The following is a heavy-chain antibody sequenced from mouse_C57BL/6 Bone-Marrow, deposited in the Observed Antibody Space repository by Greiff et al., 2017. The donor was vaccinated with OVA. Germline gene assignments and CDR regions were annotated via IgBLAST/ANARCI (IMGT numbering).Heavy chain of an antibody. CDR1: GYTFTGYG. Sequence: QVQLQQSGAELARPGASVKLSCKASGYTFTGYGISWVKQRPGQGLEWIGEIYPGSGNTYYNEKFKGKATLTADKSSSTAYMELSSLTSEDSAVYCCAREGQVAGDFDYWGQGTTLTVSA. V-gene: IGHV1-81*01. J-gene: IGHJ2*01. D-gene: IGHD3-2*02. CDR3: AREGQVAGDFDY. CDR2: IYPGSGNT.